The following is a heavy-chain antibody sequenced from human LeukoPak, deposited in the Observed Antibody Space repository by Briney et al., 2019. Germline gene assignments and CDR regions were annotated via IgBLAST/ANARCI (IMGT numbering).Heavy chain of an antibody. Sequence: ASVKVSCKASGYTFTSHGISWVRQAPGQGLEWMGWISTYNGNTNYAQKLQGRVTMTTDTSTSTAYMELRSLRSDDTAVYYCARTLGYDSSGYYDYWGQGTLVTVSS. J-gene: IGHJ4*02. CDR1: GYTFTSHG. V-gene: IGHV1-18*01. CDR3: ARTLGYDSSGYYDY. CDR2: ISTYNGNT. D-gene: IGHD3-22*01.